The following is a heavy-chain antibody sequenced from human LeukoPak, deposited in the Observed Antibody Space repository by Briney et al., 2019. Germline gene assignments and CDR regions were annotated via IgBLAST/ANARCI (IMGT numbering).Heavy chain of an antibody. V-gene: IGHV3-7*04. J-gene: IGHJ4*02. CDR3: ARGDDSSGDH. Sequence: PGGSVRLSCSVSGFSFSNFWMSWVRQAPGRGLEWVANIHPEGNEKYHVESVKGRFTISRDNTKTLLFLQMNGLRVEDTAVYYCARGDDSSGDHWGQGTLVTVSS. CDR2: IHPEGNEK. CDR1: GFSFSNFW. D-gene: IGHD1-1*01.